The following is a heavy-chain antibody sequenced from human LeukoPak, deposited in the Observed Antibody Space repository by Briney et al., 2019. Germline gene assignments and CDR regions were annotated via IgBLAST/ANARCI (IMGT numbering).Heavy chain of an antibody. CDR3: ARGLTQYSGSYFGTYYYYYMDV. CDR2: IYYSWNT. J-gene: IGHJ6*03. D-gene: IGHD1-26*01. CDR1: GGSISGYY. Sequence: PSETLSLTCTVSGGSISGYYWSWIRQPPGQGLERIGFIYYSWNTNYNHSLNSRVTISMDTSKNQFSRNLSSVTAADTAVYYCARGLTQYSGSYFGTYYYYYMDVWGKGTTVTVSS. V-gene: IGHV4-59*01.